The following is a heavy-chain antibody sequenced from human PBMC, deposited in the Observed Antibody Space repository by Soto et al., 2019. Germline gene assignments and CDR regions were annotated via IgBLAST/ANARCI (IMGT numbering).Heavy chain of an antibody. CDR1: GFTFSSYA. CDR3: AKDATWIQLCFDY. Sequence: GGSLRLSCAASGFTFSSYAMSWVRQAPGKGLEWVSAISTSGGDTYYADSVKGRFTFSRDNSKNTLYLQMNSLRAEDTAVYYCAKDATWIQLCFDYWGQGTLVTVSS. J-gene: IGHJ4*02. D-gene: IGHD5-18*01. V-gene: IGHV3-23*01. CDR2: ISTSGGDT.